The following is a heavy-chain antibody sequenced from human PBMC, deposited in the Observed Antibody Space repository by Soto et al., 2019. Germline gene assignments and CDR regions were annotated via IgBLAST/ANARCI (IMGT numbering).Heavy chain of an antibody. V-gene: IGHV3-23*01. CDR3: AKVFYYYDSSGYYYFDY. J-gene: IGHJ4*02. Sequence: GESLRLACAASGFTFSIYAVSWVLQAPWKGPEWISSISGSGSTIYYADSVKGRFTISRDNSKNTLYLQMSSLRAEDTAVYYCAKVFYYYDSSGYYYFDYWGQGTLVTVPQ. CDR2: ISGSGSTI. CDR1: GFTFSIYA. D-gene: IGHD3-22*01.